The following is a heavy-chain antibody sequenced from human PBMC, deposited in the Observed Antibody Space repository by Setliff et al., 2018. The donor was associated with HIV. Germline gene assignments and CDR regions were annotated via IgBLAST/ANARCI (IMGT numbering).Heavy chain of an antibody. Sequence: ASVKVSCKASGYTFTRYGISWVRQAPGQGLEWMGWISPYNGDTRFAQSLQGRVTLTTDTSTNTAYMEMRTLRSDDTAVYYCVRGVTRDISGYYRDEYFQHWGQGTPVTSPQ. V-gene: IGHV1-18*01. CDR3: VRGVTRDISGYYRDEYFQH. J-gene: IGHJ1*01. CDR2: ISPYNGDT. CDR1: GYTFTRYG. D-gene: IGHD3-22*01.